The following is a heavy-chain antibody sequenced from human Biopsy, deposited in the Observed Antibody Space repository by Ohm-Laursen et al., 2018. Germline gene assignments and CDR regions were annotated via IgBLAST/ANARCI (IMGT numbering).Heavy chain of an antibody. V-gene: IGHV5-51*01. CDR3: ARHQTVGDTYDGVGY. J-gene: IGHJ4*02. D-gene: IGHD1-26*01. CDR2: IYPGDSDT. CDR1: GYVFSKYW. Sequence: GESLKISCKGSGYVFSKYWVGWVRQVPGKGLEWMGIIYPGDSDTRYSPSFQGQVTISADESISTAYLHWSSLKASDTAMYYCARHQTVGDTYDGVGYWGQGTLVTVSS.